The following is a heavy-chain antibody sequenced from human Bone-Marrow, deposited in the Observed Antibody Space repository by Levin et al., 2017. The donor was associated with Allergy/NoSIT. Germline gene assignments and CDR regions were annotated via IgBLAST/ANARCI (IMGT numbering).Heavy chain of an antibody. J-gene: IGHJ2*01. V-gene: IGHV3-23*01. CDR3: AKDRKDCSGGSCYFGNWYFDF. Sequence: LSLTCAASGFTFSSYTMSWVRQAPGKGLEWVSTISVSGGSTDYADSVKGRFTISRDNSMNTVYLQMSSLRVEDTAVYYCAKDRKDCSGGSCYFGNWYFDFWGRGTLVIVSS. CDR2: ISVSGGST. CDR1: GFTFSSYT. D-gene: IGHD2-15*01.